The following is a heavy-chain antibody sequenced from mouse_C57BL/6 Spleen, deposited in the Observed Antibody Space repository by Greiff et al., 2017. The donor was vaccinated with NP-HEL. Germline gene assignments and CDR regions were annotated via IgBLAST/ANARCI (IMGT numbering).Heavy chain of an antibody. CDR1: GYTFTDYE. J-gene: IGHJ4*01. V-gene: IGHV1-15*01. CDR2: IDPETGGT. Sequence: QVQLQQSGAELVRPGASVTLSCKASGYTFTDYEMHWVKQTPVHGLEWIGAIDPETGGTAYNQKFKGKAILTADKSSSTAYMELRSLTSEDSAVYYGTPNVYYAMDYWGQGTSVTVSS. CDR3: TPNVYYAMDY.